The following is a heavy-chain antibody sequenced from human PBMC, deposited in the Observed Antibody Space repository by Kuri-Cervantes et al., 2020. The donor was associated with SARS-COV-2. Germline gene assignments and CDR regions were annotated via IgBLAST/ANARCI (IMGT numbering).Heavy chain of an antibody. CDR3: ARGFDDYYQANFYYYYMDV. D-gene: IGHD1-26*01. Sequence: GGSLRLSCVATGFTFSGYTMNWVRQAPGKALQWVSSISGSGSYIYYADSMKGRFTISRESGGNSLYLQMKSLRVEDTAVYYCARGFDDYYQANFYYYYMDVWGKGTTVTVSS. V-gene: IGHV3-21*01. CDR1: GFTFSGYT. CDR2: ISGSGSYI. J-gene: IGHJ6*03.